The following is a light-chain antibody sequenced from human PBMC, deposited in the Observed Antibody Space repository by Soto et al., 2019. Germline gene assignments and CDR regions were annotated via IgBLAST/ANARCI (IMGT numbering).Light chain of an antibody. J-gene: IGKJ5*01. CDR1: QRVRSN. V-gene: IGKV3-15*01. Sequence: ERVMTQSPATLSVSPGERASLSCRASQRVRSNLAWYQQKPGQAPRLLIYGASTRATGIPARFSGTGSGTEFTLTISSLKSEDYAVYYCQQYKSWPPITFGQGTRLEIK. CDR3: QQYKSWPPIT. CDR2: GAS.